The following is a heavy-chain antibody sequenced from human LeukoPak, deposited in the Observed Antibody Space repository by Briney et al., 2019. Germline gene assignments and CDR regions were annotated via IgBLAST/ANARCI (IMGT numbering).Heavy chain of an antibody. CDR3: AKGITVMMVAPGY. V-gene: IGHV3-53*01. CDR2: IYSNNTT. CDR1: GFTVSSNY. D-gene: IGHD3-22*01. J-gene: IGHJ4*02. Sequence: GGSLRLSCAASGFTVSSNYMTWVRQAPGKGLEWVSVIYSNNTTFYADSVKSRFTISRDKSRNTLYLQMNSLRAEDTAVYYCAKGITVMMVAPGYWGQGTLVTVSS.